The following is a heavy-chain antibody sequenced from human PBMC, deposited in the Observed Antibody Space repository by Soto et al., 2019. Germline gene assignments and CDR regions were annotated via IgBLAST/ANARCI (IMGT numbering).Heavy chain of an antibody. Sequence: KQSQTLSLTCTVSGGSISSYYWSWIRQPPGKGLEWIGYIYYSGSTNYNPSLKSRVTISVDTSKNQFSLKLSSVTAADTAVYYCARHTSYSSGWYYFDYWGQGTLVTVSS. D-gene: IGHD6-19*01. CDR1: GGSISSYY. V-gene: IGHV4-59*08. J-gene: IGHJ4*02. CDR2: IYYSGST. CDR3: ARHTSYSSGWYYFDY.